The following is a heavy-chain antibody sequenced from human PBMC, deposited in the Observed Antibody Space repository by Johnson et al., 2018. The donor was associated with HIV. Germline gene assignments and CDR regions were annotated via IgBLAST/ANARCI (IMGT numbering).Heavy chain of an antibody. J-gene: IGHJ3*02. CDR3: ARERRPWGPDAFDI. CDR2: IKQDGSEK. CDR1: GFTFSSYW. D-gene: IGHD3-16*01. Sequence: VQLVESGGGVVQPGGSLRLSCAASGFTFSSYWMRWVRQAPGKGLEWVANIKQDGSEKYYVDSVKGRFTISRDNSKNTLYLQMNSLRAEDTAVYYCARERRPWGPDAFDIWGQGTMVTVSS. V-gene: IGHV3-7*01.